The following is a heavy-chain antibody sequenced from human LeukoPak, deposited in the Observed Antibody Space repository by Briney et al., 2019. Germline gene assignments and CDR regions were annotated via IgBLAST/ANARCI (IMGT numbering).Heavy chain of an antibody. Sequence: GGSLRLSCAGSGFTFDDYGMSWVRQAPGKGLEWVSGINWNGGSTGYADSVKGRFTISRDNAKNSLYLQMNSLRAEDTALYHCASIGYCSSTSCAPIPWGQGTLVTVSS. CDR1: GFTFDDYG. CDR3: ASIGYCSSTSCAPIP. CDR2: INWNGGST. D-gene: IGHD2-2*01. V-gene: IGHV3-20*01. J-gene: IGHJ5*02.